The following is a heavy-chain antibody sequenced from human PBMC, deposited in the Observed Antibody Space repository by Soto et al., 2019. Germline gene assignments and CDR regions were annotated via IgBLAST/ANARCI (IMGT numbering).Heavy chain of an antibody. D-gene: IGHD2-15*01. J-gene: IGHJ4*02. CDR3: ARLSTEGYCSGGSCYPYYFDY. V-gene: IGHV4-59*08. Sequence: TSETLSLTCTVSGCSISSYYSTWLRPPTGKELEWFGYIYYSGSTNYNPSLKSRVTISVDTSKNQFSLKLSSVTAADTAVYYCARLSTEGYCSGGSCYPYYFDYWGQGTLVTVSS. CDR1: GCSISSYY. CDR2: IYYSGST.